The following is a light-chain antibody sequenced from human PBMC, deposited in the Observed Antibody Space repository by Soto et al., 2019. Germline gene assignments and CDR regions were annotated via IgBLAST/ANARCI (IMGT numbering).Light chain of an antibody. CDR2: DAS. Sequence: DLQMTQSPSTLSASVGDSVTITCRASQSITASLAWYQQKPGKAPKLLIYDASSLERGVPSRFSGSGSGTEFTLTISSLQPDDFATYYCQQYNSYPWTFGQGTKVDIK. CDR1: QSITAS. V-gene: IGKV1-5*01. J-gene: IGKJ1*01. CDR3: QQYNSYPWT.